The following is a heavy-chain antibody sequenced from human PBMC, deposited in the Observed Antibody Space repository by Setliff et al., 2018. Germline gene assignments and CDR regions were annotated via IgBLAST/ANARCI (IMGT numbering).Heavy chain of an antibody. D-gene: IGHD1-1*01. CDR1: GFTFTNYW. CDR3: AKDYLSRWWNEPPLYFDD. Sequence: LRLSCAASGFTFTNYWINWVRQAPGKGLEWVANIKQDESEKHYVGSVKGRFTISRDNAKNSLYLQMNDVRREDAAFYYCAKDYLSRWWNEPPLYFDDWGPGVLVTVSS. J-gene: IGHJ4*01. V-gene: IGHV3-7*03. CDR2: IKQDESEK.